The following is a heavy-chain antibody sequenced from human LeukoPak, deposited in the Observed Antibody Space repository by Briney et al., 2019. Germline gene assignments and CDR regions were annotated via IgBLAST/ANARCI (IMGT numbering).Heavy chain of an antibody. V-gene: IGHV5-51*01. J-gene: IGHJ4*02. CDR2: IYPGDSDT. Sequence: GESLQISCKGSGYFFTSYWIGWGRQLPGKGLEWMGIIYPGDSDTRYSPSFQGQVTISADKSISTAYLQSSSLKASDTAMYESAREASTYYFDYWGQGNLVPGSS. D-gene: IGHD2/OR15-2a*01. CDR1: GYFFTSYW. CDR3: AREASTYYFDY.